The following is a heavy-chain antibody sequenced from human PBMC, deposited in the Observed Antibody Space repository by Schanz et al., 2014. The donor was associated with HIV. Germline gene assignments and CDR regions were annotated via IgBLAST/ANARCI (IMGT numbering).Heavy chain of an antibody. D-gene: IGHD3-16*02. Sequence: EVQLVESGGGLVQPGGSLRLSCXXXXXXFRDYWMTWVRQAPGKGLEWLANIKEDGSVKGEVDSVKGRFTISRDNAKNSLYLQMNSLRVDDTAVYYCARDYRFATDSWGQGTLVTVSS. CDR1: XXXFRDYW. V-gene: IGHV3-7*01. CDR3: ARDYRFATDS. J-gene: IGHJ4*02. CDR2: IKEDGSVK.